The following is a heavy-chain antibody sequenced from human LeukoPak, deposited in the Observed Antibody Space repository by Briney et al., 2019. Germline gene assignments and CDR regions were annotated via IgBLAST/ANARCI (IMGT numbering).Heavy chain of an antibody. V-gene: IGHV3-23*01. CDR1: GFTFISYA. CDR2: ISGSGGST. CDR3: AKGMEPLWFGETFDY. Sequence: TGGSLRLSCAASGFTFISYAMSWVRQAPGKGLEWVSTISGSGGSTYCADSVKGRFTISSDNSKNTLFLQMNSLRAEDTAVYYCAKGMEPLWFGETFDYWGRGTLVTVSS. J-gene: IGHJ4*02. D-gene: IGHD3-10*01.